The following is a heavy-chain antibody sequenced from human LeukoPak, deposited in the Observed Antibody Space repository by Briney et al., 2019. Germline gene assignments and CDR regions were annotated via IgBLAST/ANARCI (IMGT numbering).Heavy chain of an antibody. J-gene: IGHJ4*02. D-gene: IGHD6-6*01. CDR2: IYTSGST. CDR3: AGDLGSSSLGYFDY. Sequence: SETLSLTCTVSGGSISSGSYYWSWIRRPAGKGLEWIGRIYTSGSTNYNPSLKSRVTISVDTSKNQFSLKLSSVTAADTAVYYCAGDLGSSSLGYFDYWGQGTLVTVSS. V-gene: IGHV4-61*02. CDR1: GGSISSGSYY.